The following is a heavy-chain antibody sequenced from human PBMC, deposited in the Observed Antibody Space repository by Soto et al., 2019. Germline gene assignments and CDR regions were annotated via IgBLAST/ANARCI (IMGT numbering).Heavy chain of an antibody. CDR3: AGGSSRGGGGGY. J-gene: IGHJ4*02. D-gene: IGHD6-13*01. CDR2: IGTAGDT. Sequence: EVQLVESGGGLVQPGGSLRLSCAASGFTFSSYDMHWVRQATGKGLEWVSAIGTAGDTYYPGSVKGRFTISRENAKNSLYLKMNGRGAGDRAVYYCAGGSSRGGGGGYWGQGTLVTVSS. V-gene: IGHV3-13*01. CDR1: GFTFSSYD.